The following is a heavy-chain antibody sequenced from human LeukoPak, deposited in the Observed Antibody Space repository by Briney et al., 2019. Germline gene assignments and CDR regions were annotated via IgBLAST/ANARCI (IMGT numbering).Heavy chain of an antibody. V-gene: IGHV4-59*01. CDR1: GGSIKDYY. CDR2: VYYTGTT. Sequence: SETLSLTCALSGGSIKDYYWSWIRQPLGKGLEWIGYVYYTGTTSYNPSLKSRVTISVETSKNQFSLTLNSVTAADTAVYHCARQSDPYYHYGLDFWGQGTTVIVSS. CDR3: ARQSDPYYHYGLDF. J-gene: IGHJ6*02.